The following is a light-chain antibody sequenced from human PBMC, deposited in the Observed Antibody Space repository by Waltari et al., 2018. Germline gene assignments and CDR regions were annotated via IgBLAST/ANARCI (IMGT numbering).Light chain of an antibody. CDR1: QSVRNY. CDR3: LQRTSWPAS. CDR2: DAS. Sequence: EIVLTQSPATLSLSPGERATLSCRASQSVRNYLSWYQQKPGQAPRLLIFDASNRATGNPDRLSGNGSGTDLTLTISSLGPEDVAVYYRLQRTSWPASCGGGTKQEIK. J-gene: IGKJ4*01. V-gene: IGKV3-11*01.